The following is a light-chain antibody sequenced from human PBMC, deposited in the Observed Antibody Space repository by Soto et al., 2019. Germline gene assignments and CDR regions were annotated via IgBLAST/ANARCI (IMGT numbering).Light chain of an antibody. V-gene: IGKV3-11*01. CDR2: SAS. CDR1: QSVSTY. CDR3: HHPSDWPHA. J-gene: IGKJ2*01. Sequence: EIVLTQSPGTLSLSPGESATLSCRASQSVSTYVAWYQQRRGQAPRLLIYSASKRATGIPARFSGGESGTDFPHTVSNLESESSAVYFCHHPSDWPHALGQATTLEIK.